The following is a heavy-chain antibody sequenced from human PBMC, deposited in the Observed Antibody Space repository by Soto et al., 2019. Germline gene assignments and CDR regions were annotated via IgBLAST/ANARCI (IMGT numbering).Heavy chain of an antibody. Sequence: GGSLRLSCAASGFTFSSYAMHWVRQAPGKGLEWVAVISYDGSNKYYADSVKGRFTISRDNSKNTLYLQMNSLRAEDAAVYYCARDYDTAWAANMAFDIWGQGTMVTVSS. J-gene: IGHJ3*02. V-gene: IGHV3-30-3*01. CDR3: ARDYDTAWAANMAFDI. D-gene: IGHD5-18*01. CDR1: GFTFSSYA. CDR2: ISYDGSNK.